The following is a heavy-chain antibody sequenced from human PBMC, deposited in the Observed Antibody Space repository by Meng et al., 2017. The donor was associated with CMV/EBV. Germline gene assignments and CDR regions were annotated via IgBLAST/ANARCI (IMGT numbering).Heavy chain of an antibody. V-gene: IGHV3-48*04. CDR3: ARDLPFGFLERLDY. CDR1: GFTFSSYS. Sequence: GESLKISCAASGFTFSSYSMNWVRQAPGKGLEWVSYISSSSSTIYYADSVKGRFTISRDNAKNSLYLQMNSLRAEDTAVYYCARDLPFGFLERLDYWGQGTLVTVS. CDR2: ISSSSSTI. J-gene: IGHJ4*02. D-gene: IGHD3-3*01.